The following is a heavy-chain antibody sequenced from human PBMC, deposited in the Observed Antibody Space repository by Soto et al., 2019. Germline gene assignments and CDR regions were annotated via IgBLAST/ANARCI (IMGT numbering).Heavy chain of an antibody. D-gene: IGHD3-22*01. Sequence: QVQLVQSGAEVKKPGASVKVSCKASGYTFTNYAMHWVRQAPGQRLEWMGWINAGNVNTQYSQQFQGRVTIARDTSASPAYMELSSLRSEDTAVYYCSRSSGYYYLEYWGQGTLVTVSS. CDR3: SRSSGYYYLEY. CDR1: GYTFTNYA. V-gene: IGHV1-3*01. CDR2: INAGNVNT. J-gene: IGHJ4*02.